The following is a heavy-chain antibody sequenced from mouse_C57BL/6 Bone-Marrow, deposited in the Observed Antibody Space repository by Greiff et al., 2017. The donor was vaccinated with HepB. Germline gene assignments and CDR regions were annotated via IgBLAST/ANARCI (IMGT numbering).Heavy chain of an antibody. CDR3: ASIYYDYEGFAY. D-gene: IGHD2-4*01. Sequence: EVQLQQSVAELVRPGASVKLSCTASGFNIKHTYMHWVKQRPEQGLAWIGRIDPANGNTKYAPKFQGKATITAETSSNTAYLQLSSLTSEDTAIYYCASIYYDYEGFAYWGQGTLVTVSA. CDR1: GFNIKHTY. CDR2: IDPANGNT. J-gene: IGHJ3*01. V-gene: IGHV14-3*01.